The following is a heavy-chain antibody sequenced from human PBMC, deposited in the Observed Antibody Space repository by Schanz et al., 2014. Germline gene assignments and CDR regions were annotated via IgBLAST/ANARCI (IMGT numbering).Heavy chain of an antibody. CDR1: GYTLSAYS. CDR3: ARGRGCTGGSCYSWFDL. V-gene: IGHV1-8*02. D-gene: IGHD2-15*01. CDR2: MNPNSGNP. Sequence: QVQLVQSGTQVKKPGASVKVSCKASGYTLSAYSLHWVRQAPGQGLEWLGWMNPNSGNPGFAQKFRGRVTMTRSTSMSTAYIELHILTSEDTAVYYCARGRGCTGGSCYSWFDLWGQGTLVTVAS. J-gene: IGHJ5*02.